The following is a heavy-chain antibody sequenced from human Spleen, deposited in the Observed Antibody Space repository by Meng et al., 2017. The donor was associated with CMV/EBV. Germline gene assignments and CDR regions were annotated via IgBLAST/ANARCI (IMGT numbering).Heavy chain of an antibody. CDR2: IYSNNNT. V-gene: IGHV3-53*01. J-gene: IGHJ5*02. Sequence: CAASGLTVSSKYMSWVRQAPGKGLEWVSVIYSNNNTYYADSVKGRFTMSRDNAKRTVYLQMNSLRVEDMATYYCVRVSVRGAQAVDLWGQGVLVTVSS. D-gene: IGHD3-10*02. CDR1: GLTVSSKY. CDR3: VRVSVRGAQAVDL.